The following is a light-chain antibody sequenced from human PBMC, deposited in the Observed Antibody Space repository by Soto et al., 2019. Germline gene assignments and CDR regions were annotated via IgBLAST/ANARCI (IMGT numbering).Light chain of an antibody. Sequence: DIQMTQSPSTLSASVGDRVTITCRASQSISSWLAWYQQKPGKAPKLLIYKASSIESGVPSRFSGSGSGTEFNLTISSLQPDDFATYYCQQYNSYPATFGQGTKVEIK. CDR2: KAS. J-gene: IGKJ1*01. V-gene: IGKV1-5*03. CDR1: QSISSW. CDR3: QQYNSYPAT.